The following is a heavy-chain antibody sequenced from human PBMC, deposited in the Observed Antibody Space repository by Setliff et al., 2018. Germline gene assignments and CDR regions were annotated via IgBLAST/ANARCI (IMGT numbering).Heavy chain of an antibody. CDR2: INPHGSEK. CDR3: ARGARLYETDHHYYGWLDP. CDR1: GFIFSDYY. Sequence: GGSLRLSCAASGFIFSDYYMDWVRQAPGKGLEWLASINPHGSEKYYADSVKGRFTISRDNAKNSLYLQMNNLRAEDTAVYHCARGARLYETDHHYYGWLDPWGQGTLVTVSS. V-gene: IGHV3-7*01. D-gene: IGHD3-22*01. J-gene: IGHJ5*02.